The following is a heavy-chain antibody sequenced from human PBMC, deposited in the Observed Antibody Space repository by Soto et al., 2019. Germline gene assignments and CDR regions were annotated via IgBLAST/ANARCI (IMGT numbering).Heavy chain of an antibody. CDR1: GFTFSSYW. J-gene: IGHJ6*02. D-gene: IGHD6-13*01. Sequence: PGGSLRLSCAASGFTFSSYWMSWVRQAPGKGLEWVANIKQDGSEKYYVDSVKGRFTISRDNAKNSLYLQMNSLRAEDTAVYYCARQSSSWYYYYGMDVWGQGTTVTVSS. CDR2: IKQDGSEK. V-gene: IGHV3-7*03. CDR3: ARQSSSWYYYYGMDV.